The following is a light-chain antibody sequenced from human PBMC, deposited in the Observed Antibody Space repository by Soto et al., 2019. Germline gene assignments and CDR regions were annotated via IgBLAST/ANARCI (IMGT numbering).Light chain of an antibody. CDR3: LQHNAYPWA. J-gene: IGKJ1*01. Sequence: DIQMTQSPSSLSASIGDRVTITCRASQDIRTDLVWYQQKPGKAPNRLIYAASTLQSGDPSRFSGSGSGTQFTLTISSLQPDDFATYYCLQHNAYPWAFGPGTEVEV. CDR2: AAS. V-gene: IGKV1-17*01. CDR1: QDIRTD.